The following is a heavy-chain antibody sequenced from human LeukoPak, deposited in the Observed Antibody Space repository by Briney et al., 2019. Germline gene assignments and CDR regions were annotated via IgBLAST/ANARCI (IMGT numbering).Heavy chain of an antibody. V-gene: IGHV3-9*01. CDR3: AKGDFVRKRTVAGTYDY. D-gene: IGHD6-19*01. J-gene: IGHJ4*02. Sequence: PGGSLRLSCAASGFTFDDYAMHWVRQAPGKGLEWVSGISWNSGSIGYADSVKGRFTISRDNAKNSLYLQMNSLRAEDTALYYCAKGDFVRKRTVAGTYDYWGQGTLVTVSS. CDR2: ISWNSGSI. CDR1: GFTFDDYA.